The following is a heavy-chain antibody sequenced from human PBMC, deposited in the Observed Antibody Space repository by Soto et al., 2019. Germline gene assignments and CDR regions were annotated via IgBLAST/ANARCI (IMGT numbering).Heavy chain of an antibody. CDR3: VRAPTNPLGRNGYYYYYGMDV. D-gene: IGHD2-8*01. V-gene: IGHV3-74*01. J-gene: IGHJ6*02. Sequence: PGGSLRLSCAASGFTFSSYWMHWVRQAPGKGLVWVSRINSDGSSTSYADSVKGRFTISRDNAKNTLYLQMNSLRAEDTAVYYCVRAPTNPLGRNGYYYYYGMDVWGQGTTVTVSS. CDR1: GFTFSSYW. CDR2: INSDGSST.